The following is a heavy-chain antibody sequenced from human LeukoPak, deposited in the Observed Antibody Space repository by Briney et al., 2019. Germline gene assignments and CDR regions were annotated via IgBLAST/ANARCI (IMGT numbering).Heavy chain of an antibody. CDR3: AREASLDAFDI. J-gene: IGHJ3*02. V-gene: IGHV4-39*07. Sequence: PSETLSLTCTVSGGSISSSSYYCGWIRQPPGKGLEWIGSIYYSGSTYYNPSLKSRVTISVDTSKNQFSLKLISVTAADTAVYYCAREASLDAFDIWGQGTMVTVSS. CDR2: IYYSGST. D-gene: IGHD2-2*01. CDR1: GGSISSSSYY.